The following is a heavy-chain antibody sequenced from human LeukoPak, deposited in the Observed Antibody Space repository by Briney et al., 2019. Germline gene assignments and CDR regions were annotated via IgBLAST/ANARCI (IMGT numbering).Heavy chain of an antibody. CDR3: AKDLHVRKTATVTTGGVDY. J-gene: IGHJ4*02. D-gene: IGHD4-17*01. CDR2: IIPILGIA. CDR1: GGTFSSYT. Sequence: SVKVSCKASGGTFSSYTISWVRQAPGQGLEWMGRIIPILGIANYAQKFQGRVTITADKSTSTAYMELSSLRSEDTAVYYCAKDLHVRKTATVTTGGVDYWGQGTLVTVSS. V-gene: IGHV1-69*04.